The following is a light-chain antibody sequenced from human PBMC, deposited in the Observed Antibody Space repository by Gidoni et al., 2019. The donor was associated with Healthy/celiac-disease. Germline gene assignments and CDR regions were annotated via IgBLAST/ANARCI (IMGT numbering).Light chain of an antibody. V-gene: IGKV1-39*01. Sequence: DIQMTPSPSSLSASVGDRVTITCRASQSISSYLNWYQQKPGKAPKLLIYAASSLQSGVPSRFSGSGSGTDFTLTISSLQPEYFATYYCQQSYSTPQTFGQGTKVEIK. CDR1: QSISSY. CDR3: QQSYSTPQT. J-gene: IGKJ1*01. CDR2: AAS.